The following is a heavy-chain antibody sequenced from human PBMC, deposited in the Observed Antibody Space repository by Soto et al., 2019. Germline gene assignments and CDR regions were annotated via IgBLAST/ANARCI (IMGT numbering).Heavy chain of an antibody. D-gene: IGHD6-13*01. CDR1: GYNFDTYW. Sequence: GESLKISCKGSGYNFDTYWINWVRQTPGKGLEWMGRIDPIDSKTKYSPSLEGHITISVDKSISTTYLQWSSLKASDTAIYYCARRIAAAGGYYYYAFDVWGQGTAATVSS. CDR3: ARRIAAAGGYYYYAFDV. CDR2: IDPIDSKT. V-gene: IGHV5-10-1*01. J-gene: IGHJ6*02.